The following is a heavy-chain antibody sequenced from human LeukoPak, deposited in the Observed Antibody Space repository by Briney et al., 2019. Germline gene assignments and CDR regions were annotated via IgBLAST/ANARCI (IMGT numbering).Heavy chain of an antibody. D-gene: IGHD5-18*01. CDR1: GDSVSSNSAA. CDR2: TYYRSKWYN. CDR3: ARGRLQLWLLGYYYYYMDV. V-gene: IGHV6-1*01. J-gene: IGHJ6*03. Sequence: SQTLSLTCAISGDSVSSNSAAWNWIRQSPSRGLEWLGRTYYRSKWYNDYAVSVKSRITINPDTSKNQFSLQLNSVTPEDTAVYYCARGRLQLWLLGYYYYYMDVWGKGTTVTVSS.